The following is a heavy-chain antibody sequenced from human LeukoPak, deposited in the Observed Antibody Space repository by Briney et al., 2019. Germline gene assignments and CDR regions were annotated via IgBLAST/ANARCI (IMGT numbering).Heavy chain of an antibody. J-gene: IGHJ4*02. Sequence: ASVKVSCKVSGYTLTELSMHWVRQAPGKGHEWMGGFDPEDGETIYAQKFQGRVTMTEDTSTDTAYMELSSLRSEDTAVYYCATISRILTPYSRWGQGTLVTVSS. D-gene: IGHD6-13*01. V-gene: IGHV1-24*01. CDR1: GYTLTELS. CDR2: FDPEDGET. CDR3: ATISRILTPYSR.